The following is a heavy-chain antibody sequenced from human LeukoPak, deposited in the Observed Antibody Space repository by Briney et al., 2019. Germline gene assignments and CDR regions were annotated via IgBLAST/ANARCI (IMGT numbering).Heavy chain of an antibody. D-gene: IGHD6-19*01. CDR1: GFTFSSYA. Sequence: PGRSLRLSCTAPGFTFSSYAIHWIRQAPGKGLEWVALVWHDGSNKYYADSVKGRFTISRDNAKNSLYLQMNSLRAEDTAVYYCARSGIAVAGTVDYWGQGTLVTVSS. J-gene: IGHJ4*02. CDR2: VWHDGSNK. CDR3: ARSGIAVAGTVDY. V-gene: IGHV3-33*03.